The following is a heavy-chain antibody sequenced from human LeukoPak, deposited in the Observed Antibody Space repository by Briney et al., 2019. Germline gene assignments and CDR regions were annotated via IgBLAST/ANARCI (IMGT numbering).Heavy chain of an antibody. J-gene: IGHJ5*02. Sequence: SETLSLTCAVSGYSISSGYYWGWIRQPPGEGLEWIGTIYHSGTIYYNPSLKSRVTISVDTSQNQFSLKVASVTAADTAVYYCARQGNCGGGSCYNWFGPWGQGTLLTVSS. CDR1: GYSISSGYY. D-gene: IGHD2-15*01. CDR3: ARQGNCGGGSCYNWFGP. V-gene: IGHV4-38-2*01. CDR2: IYHSGTI.